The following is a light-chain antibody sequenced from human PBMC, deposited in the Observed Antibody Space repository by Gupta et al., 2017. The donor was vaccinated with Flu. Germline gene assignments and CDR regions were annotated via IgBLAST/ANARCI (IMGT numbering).Light chain of an antibody. Sequence: SSSLGSGTVNWYQQDPGTAPTPLIYSNDERPSRVADRFSGSESGSSASLAISGLQSEDEADSYCATWDDSLNARYVFGTGTKVTVL. CDR1: SSSLGSGT. V-gene: IGLV1-44*01. CDR3: ATWDDSLNARYV. CDR2: SND. J-gene: IGLJ1*01.